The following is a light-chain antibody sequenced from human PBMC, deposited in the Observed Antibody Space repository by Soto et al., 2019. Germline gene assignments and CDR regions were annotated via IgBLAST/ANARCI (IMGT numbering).Light chain of an antibody. V-gene: IGLV1-40*01. CDR3: ETWDSSLSVVL. J-gene: IGLJ2*01. CDR1: SSNIGAGYD. CDR2: DNS. Sequence: QSVLTQPPSVSGAPGQRVTISCTGSSSNIGAGYDVHWYQQRPGTAPKLLMYDNSKRPSGIPDRFSASKSGTSATLVITGLQAGDEADYFCETWDSSLSVVLFGGGTKLTVL.